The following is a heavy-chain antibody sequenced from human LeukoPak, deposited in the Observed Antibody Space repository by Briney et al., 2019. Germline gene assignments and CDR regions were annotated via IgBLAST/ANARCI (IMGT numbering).Heavy chain of an antibody. Sequence: SDTLSLPCTVSIGSHSGYYGSWLRHSPRKALVWIMYIHYSGSNNYNPSLKSRVTMSGAMSKTQFSLKLSCVTAAETALYYCARHFTYYYDSSGYPRDGFDIWGLGTMVTVSS. D-gene: IGHD3-22*01. J-gene: IGHJ3*02. CDR1: IGSHSGYY. V-gene: IGHV4-59*08. CDR3: ARHFTYYYDSSGYPRDGFDI. CDR2: IHYSGSN.